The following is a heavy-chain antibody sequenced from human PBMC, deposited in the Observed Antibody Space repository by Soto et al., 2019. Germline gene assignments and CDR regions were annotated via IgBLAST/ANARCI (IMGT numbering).Heavy chain of an antibody. V-gene: IGHV4-34*01. Sequence: SETLPLTCAVYGGSFSDYYWSWIRQPPGKGLEWIGEINHSGSTNYNPSLKSRVTISVDTSKNQFSLKLSSVTAADTAVYYCARGLAVAGTDNWFDPWGQGTLVTVSS. D-gene: IGHD6-19*01. CDR1: GGSFSDYY. CDR3: ARGLAVAGTDNWFDP. CDR2: INHSGST. J-gene: IGHJ5*02.